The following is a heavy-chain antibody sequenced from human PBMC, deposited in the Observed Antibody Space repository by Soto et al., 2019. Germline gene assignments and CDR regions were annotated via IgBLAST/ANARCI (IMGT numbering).Heavy chain of an antibody. CDR3: ARGGGLYYYYGMDV. V-gene: IGHV3-30-3*01. D-gene: IGHD3-16*01. CDR1: GFTFSSYA. Sequence: QVQLVESGGGVVQPGRSLRLSCAVSGFTFSSYAMHWVRQAPGKGLEWVAVISYDGSNKYYADSVKGRFTISRDNSKNTLYLQMNSLRAEDTAEYYCARGGGLYYYYGMDVWGQGTTVTVSS. CDR2: ISYDGSNK. J-gene: IGHJ6*02.